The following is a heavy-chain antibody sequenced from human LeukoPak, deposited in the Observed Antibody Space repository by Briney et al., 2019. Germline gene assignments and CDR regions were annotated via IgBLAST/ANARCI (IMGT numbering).Heavy chain of an antibody. CDR1: GGTFSSYA. V-gene: IGHV1-69*05. D-gene: IGHD4-23*01. CDR2: IIPIFGTA. J-gene: IGHJ4*02. CDR3: ASHEGRYGGNSY. Sequence: SVKVSCKASGGTFSSYAISWVRQAPGQGLEWMGGIIPIFGTANHAQKFQGRVTITTDESTSTAYMELSSLRSEDTAVYYCASHEGRYGGNSYWGQGTLVTVSS.